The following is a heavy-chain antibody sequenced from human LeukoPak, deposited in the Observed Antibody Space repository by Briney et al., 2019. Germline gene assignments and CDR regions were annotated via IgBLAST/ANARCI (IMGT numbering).Heavy chain of an antibody. Sequence: ASVKVSCKVSGYTLTELSMHWVRQAPGKGLEWMGGFDPEDCETIYAQKFQGRVTMTEDTSTDTAYMELSSLRSEDTAVYYCATDWGYYPYYFDYWGQGTLVTVSS. CDR3: ATDWGYYPYYFDY. J-gene: IGHJ4*02. V-gene: IGHV1-24*01. CDR1: GYTLTELS. CDR2: FDPEDCET. D-gene: IGHD1-26*01.